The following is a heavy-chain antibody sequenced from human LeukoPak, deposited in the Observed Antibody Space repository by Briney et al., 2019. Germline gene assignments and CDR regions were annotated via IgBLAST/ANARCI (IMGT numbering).Heavy chain of an antibody. CDR2: IIPIFGTA. Sequence: SVKVSCKASGGTFSSYAISWVRQAPGQGLEWMGGIIPIFGTANYAQKFQGRVTITADKSTSTAYMELSSLRSEDTAVYYCARAVQVTTGGLFDYWGQGTLVTVSS. V-gene: IGHV1-69*06. CDR1: GGTFSSYA. D-gene: IGHD4-17*01. J-gene: IGHJ4*02. CDR3: ARAVQVTTGGLFDY.